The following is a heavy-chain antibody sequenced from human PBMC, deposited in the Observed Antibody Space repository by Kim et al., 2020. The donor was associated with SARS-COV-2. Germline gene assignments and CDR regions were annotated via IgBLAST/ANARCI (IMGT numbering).Heavy chain of an antibody. J-gene: IGHJ5*02. Sequence: AQNFQGRVTMTRDTSTSTAYMELSSLRSEDTAVYYCARADTSGYNWFDPWGQGTLVSVSS. V-gene: IGHV1-46*01. D-gene: IGHD3-22*01. CDR3: ARADTSGYNWFDP.